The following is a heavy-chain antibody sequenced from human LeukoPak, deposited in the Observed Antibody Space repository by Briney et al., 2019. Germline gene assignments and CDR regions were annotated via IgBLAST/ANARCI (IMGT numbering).Heavy chain of an antibody. V-gene: IGHV5-51*01. Sequence: PGESLRISCKGSGYSFTSNWISWVRQMPGKGLEWMGIIYPGDSDTRYSPSFQGQVTISADKSISTAYLQWSSLKASDTAMYYCARRKNYDSSGSYFQHWGQGTLVTVSS. CDR1: GYSFTSNW. J-gene: IGHJ1*01. CDR2: IYPGDSDT. CDR3: ARRKNYDSSGSYFQH. D-gene: IGHD3-22*01.